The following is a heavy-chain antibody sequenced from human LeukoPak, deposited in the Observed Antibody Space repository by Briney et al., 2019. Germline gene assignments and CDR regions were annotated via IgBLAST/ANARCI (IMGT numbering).Heavy chain of an antibody. Sequence: SETLSLTCTVSGYSIRSGYYWGWIRQPPGKGLEWIGNIYHSGSTYSNPSLKSRVIISVDTSKNQFSLKLSSVTAADTAVYWCARGAFGVLLSAFDIWGQGTMVTVSS. V-gene: IGHV4-38-2*02. CDR1: GYSIRSGYY. CDR3: ARGAFGVLLSAFDI. D-gene: IGHD3-3*01. CDR2: IYHSGST. J-gene: IGHJ3*02.